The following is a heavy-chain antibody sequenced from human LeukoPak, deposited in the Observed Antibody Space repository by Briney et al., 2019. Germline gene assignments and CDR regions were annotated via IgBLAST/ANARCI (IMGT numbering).Heavy chain of an antibody. J-gene: IGHJ3*02. V-gene: IGHV1-18*01. CDR3: ARDHGSIDAFDI. Sequence: KLQGRVTMTTDTSTGTAYMELRSLRSDDTAVYYCARDHGSIDAFDIWGQGTMVTVSS.